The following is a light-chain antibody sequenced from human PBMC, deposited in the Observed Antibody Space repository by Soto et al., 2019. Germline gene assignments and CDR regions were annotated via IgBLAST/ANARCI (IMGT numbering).Light chain of an antibody. CDR1: QRVSSRY. J-gene: IGKJ1*01. Sequence: EIVLTQSPGTLSLSPGERATISCRASQRVSSRYFAWFQQRPGQVPRLLIFGSSSRAPVIPDRFSGSGSGTDFTLTISRLEPEDVGVYYCQHYYHSPRTFGQGTKVEIK. CDR2: GSS. V-gene: IGKV3-20*01. CDR3: QHYYHSPRT.